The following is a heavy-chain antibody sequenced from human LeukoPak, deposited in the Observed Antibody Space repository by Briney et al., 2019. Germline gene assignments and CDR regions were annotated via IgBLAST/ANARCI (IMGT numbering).Heavy chain of an antibody. D-gene: IGHD3-16*02. CDR3: AMSLGELSLDAFDI. V-gene: IGHV3-53*01. CDR2: IYSGGST. J-gene: IGHJ3*02. Sequence: GGSLRLSCAASGFTVSSNYMSWVRQAPGKGLEWVSVIYSGGSTYYADSVKGRFTISRDNSKNTLYLQMNSLRAEDTAVYYCAMSLGELSLDAFDIWGQGTMVTVSS. CDR1: GFTVSSNY.